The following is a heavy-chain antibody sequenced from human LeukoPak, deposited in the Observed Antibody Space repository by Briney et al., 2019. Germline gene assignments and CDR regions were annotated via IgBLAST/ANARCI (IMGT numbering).Heavy chain of an antibody. V-gene: IGHV4-34*01. CDR3: ASSDGPADYYDSSGYCDY. J-gene: IGHJ4*02. D-gene: IGHD3-22*01. CDR1: GGSFSGYY. CDR2: INHSGST. Sequence: SETLFLTCAVYGGSFSGYYWSWIRQPPGKGLEWIGEINHSGSTNYNPSLKSRVTISVDTSKNQFSLKLSSVTAADTAVYYCASSDGPADYYDSSGYCDYWGQGTLVTVSS.